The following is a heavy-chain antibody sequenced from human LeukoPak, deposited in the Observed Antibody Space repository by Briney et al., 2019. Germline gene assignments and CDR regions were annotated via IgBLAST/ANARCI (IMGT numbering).Heavy chain of an antibody. CDR3: ARDLRWSHYWYFDL. CDR2: ISYDGSNK. CDR1: GFTFSSYA. V-gene: IGHV3-30-3*01. J-gene: IGHJ2*01. D-gene: IGHD2-15*01. Sequence: PGRSLRLSCAASGFTFSSYAMHWVRQAPGKGLEWVAVISYDGSNKYYADSVKGRFTISRDNSKNTLYLQMNSLRAEDTAVYYCARDLRWSHYWYFDLWGRGTLVTVSS.